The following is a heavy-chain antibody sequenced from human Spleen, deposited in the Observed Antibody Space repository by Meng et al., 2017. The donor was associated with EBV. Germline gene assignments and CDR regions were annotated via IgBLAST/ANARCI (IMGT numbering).Heavy chain of an antibody. J-gene: IGHJ4*02. V-gene: IGHV4-30-4*01. CDR2: IYHNGDT. CDR1: GGSISSGTYY. CDR3: ASGSGGNFDF. D-gene: IGHD3-16*01. Sequence: QVQLQESRPGLVKPSQPLSLTCSVSGGSISSGTYYWSWIRQPPGRGLEWIGYIYHNGDTYYSPSLQSRLTISVDTSKNQFSLKMSSVTAADTAVYFCASGSGGNFDFWGQGTLVTVSS.